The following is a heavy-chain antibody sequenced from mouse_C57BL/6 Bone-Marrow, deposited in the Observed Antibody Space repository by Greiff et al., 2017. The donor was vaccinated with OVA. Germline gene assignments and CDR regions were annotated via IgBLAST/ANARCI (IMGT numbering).Heavy chain of an antibody. CDR1: GFSLTSYG. V-gene: IGHV2-2*01. J-gene: IGHJ4*01. Sequence: QVQLQQSGPGLVQPSQSLSITCTVSGFSLTSYGVHWVRQSPGKGLEWLGVIWSGGSTDYNAAFISRLSISKDNSKSQVFFKMNSLQADDTAIYYCASPLSNPYAMDYWGQGTSVTVSS. CDR2: IWSGGST. D-gene: IGHD2-5*01. CDR3: ASPLSNPYAMDY.